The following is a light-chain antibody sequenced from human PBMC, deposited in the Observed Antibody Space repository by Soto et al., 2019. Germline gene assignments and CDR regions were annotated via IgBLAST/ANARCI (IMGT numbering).Light chain of an antibody. CDR3: QQSYSTPPT. CDR1: QSISTY. CDR2: AAS. V-gene: IGKV1-39*01. Sequence: DIQMTQSPSSLSASIGDRVTITCRASQSISTYLNWYQHKPGKAPKLLIYAASSLQSGVPSRFSGSGSGTDFTLTISSLQPEDFATYYCQQSYSTPPTFGQATKVEIK. J-gene: IGKJ1*01.